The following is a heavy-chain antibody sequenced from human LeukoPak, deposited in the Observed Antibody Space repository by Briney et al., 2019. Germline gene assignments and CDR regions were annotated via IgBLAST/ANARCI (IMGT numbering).Heavy chain of an antibody. Sequence: ASVKVSCKASGYIFTGYYMHWVRQAPGHGLEWMGWINPNSGGTNYAQKFQGRVTMTRDTSISTAYMDLSRLGSDDTAAYYCARVAIAMKLVGFDYWGQGTLVTVSS. CDR2: INPNSGGT. CDR1: GYIFTGYY. CDR3: ARVAIAMKLVGFDY. V-gene: IGHV1-2*02. J-gene: IGHJ4*02. D-gene: IGHD3-22*01.